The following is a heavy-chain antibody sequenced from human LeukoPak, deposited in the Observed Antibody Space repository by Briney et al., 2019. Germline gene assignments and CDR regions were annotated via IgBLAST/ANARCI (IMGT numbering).Heavy chain of an antibody. CDR1: GYSLSSGYY. CDR2: IYHSGST. D-gene: IGHD6-13*01. Sequence: SETLSLTCAVSGYSLSSGYYLGWIRQPPGKGLEWIGSIYHSGSTYYNPSLKNRVTISVDTSKTQFSLKLSSVTTADTAVYYCARHWLIAAAGPAWGQGTLVTVSS. J-gene: IGHJ5*02. V-gene: IGHV4-38-2*01. CDR3: ARHWLIAAAGPA.